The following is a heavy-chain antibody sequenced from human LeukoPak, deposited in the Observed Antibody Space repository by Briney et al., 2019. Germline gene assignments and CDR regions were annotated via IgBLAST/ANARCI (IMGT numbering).Heavy chain of an antibody. D-gene: IGHD6-13*01. Sequence: SETLSLTCAVYGGSFSGYYWSWIRQPPGKGLGWIGEINHSGSTNYNPSLKSRVTISVDTSKNQFSLKLSSVTAADTAVYYCARGEEGIAAAGPYFDYWGQGTLVTVSS. V-gene: IGHV4-34*01. CDR1: GGSFSGYY. CDR3: ARGEEGIAAAGPYFDY. J-gene: IGHJ4*02. CDR2: INHSGST.